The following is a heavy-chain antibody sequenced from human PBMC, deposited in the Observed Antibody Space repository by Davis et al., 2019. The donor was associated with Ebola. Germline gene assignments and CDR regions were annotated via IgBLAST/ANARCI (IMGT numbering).Heavy chain of an antibody. CDR3: AREVYTSGWYVDY. V-gene: IGHV1-3*04. D-gene: IGHD6-19*01. CDR2: ISIANGNT. Sequence: AASVKVSCKASGYIFTNYAMHWVRQAPGQGLEWMGWISIANGNTNYAQNFQGRVTITRDTSISTAYMELSRLTSDDTAVYYCAREVYTSGWYVDYWGQGTLVTVSS. J-gene: IGHJ4*02. CDR1: GYIFTNYA.